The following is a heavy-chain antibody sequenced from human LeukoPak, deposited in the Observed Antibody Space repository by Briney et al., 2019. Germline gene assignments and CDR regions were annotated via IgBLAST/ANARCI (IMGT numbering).Heavy chain of an antibody. Sequence: PSETLSLTCAVYGGSFSGYYWSWIRQPPGKGLEWIGEVNHTGGTNYNPSLKSRVTISVDTSKNQFSLKLSSVTAADTAVYYCARSGGYFDLWGRGTLVTVSS. V-gene: IGHV4-34*01. CDR1: GGSFSGYY. CDR3: ARSGGYFDL. CDR2: VNHTGGT. D-gene: IGHD3-10*01. J-gene: IGHJ2*01.